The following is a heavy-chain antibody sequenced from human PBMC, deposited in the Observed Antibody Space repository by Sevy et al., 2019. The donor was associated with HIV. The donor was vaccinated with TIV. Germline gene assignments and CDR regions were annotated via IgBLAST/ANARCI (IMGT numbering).Heavy chain of an antibody. CDR2: IKSKTDGGTT. V-gene: IGHV3-15*01. Sequence: GGSLRLSCAASGFTFSNAWMSWVRQAPGKGLEWVGRIKSKTDGGTTDYAAPVKGRFTISRDDSKNTLYLQMNSLKTEDTAVYYCTTSITMVRGVKGYWGQGTLVTVSS. CDR3: TTSITMVRGVKGY. CDR1: GFTFSNAW. J-gene: IGHJ4*02. D-gene: IGHD3-10*01.